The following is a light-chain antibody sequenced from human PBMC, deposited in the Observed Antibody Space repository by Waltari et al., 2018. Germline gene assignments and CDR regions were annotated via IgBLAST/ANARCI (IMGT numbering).Light chain of an antibody. CDR2: DDG. CDR3: QVWDSGSDHYV. J-gene: IGLJ1*01. V-gene: IGLV3-21*02. CDR1: KIGSKN. Sequence: SYVLTQPPSVSVAPGQTARITLDGNKIGSKNVNWYQQKPGQAPVLVVYDDGDRPSGIPERFSGSNSGNTATLTISRVDAGDEADYYCQVWDSGSDHYVFGTVTKVTVL.